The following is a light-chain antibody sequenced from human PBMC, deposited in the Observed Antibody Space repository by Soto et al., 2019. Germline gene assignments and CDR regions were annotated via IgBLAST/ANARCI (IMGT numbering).Light chain of an antibody. CDR2: AVS. CDR3: LKHNTYPHS. Sequence: IRMPQSPASGSGSLGYGGTSTCWARQGIRDDLGWYQQKSGKAPTRLIYAVSSLQNGVPSRCSGTGSGTEFTLTISSLQPEDFETYYSLKHNTYPHSFGGGTKVDIK. J-gene: IGKJ4*01. V-gene: IGKV1-17*01. CDR1: QGIRDD.